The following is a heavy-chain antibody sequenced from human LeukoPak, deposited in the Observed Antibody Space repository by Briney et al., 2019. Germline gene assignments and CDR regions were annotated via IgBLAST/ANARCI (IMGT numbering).Heavy chain of an antibody. CDR3: AAYCSSTSCYDDK. CDR2: ISSSSSTI. Sequence: GGSLRLSCAASGFTFSSYSMNWVRQAPGKGLEWVSYISSSSSTIYYADSVKGRFTISRGNAKNSLYLQMNSLRAEDTAVYYCAAYCSSTSCYDDKWGQGTLVTVSS. J-gene: IGHJ4*02. D-gene: IGHD2-2*01. CDR1: GFTFSSYS. V-gene: IGHV3-48*01.